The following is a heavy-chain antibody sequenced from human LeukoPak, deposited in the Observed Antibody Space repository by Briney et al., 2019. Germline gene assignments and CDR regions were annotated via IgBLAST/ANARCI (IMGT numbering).Heavy chain of an antibody. CDR1: GFTFNSYG. Sequence: GGSLRLSCAASGFTFNSYGMHWVRQAPGKGLEWVALIWCDGSNKYYADSVKGRFTISRDNSNNTLYLQMNSLRAEDTAVYYCARDNFWSGYATERFDYWGQGTLVTVSS. CDR2: IWCDGSNK. J-gene: IGHJ4*02. CDR3: ARDNFWSGYATERFDY. D-gene: IGHD3-3*01. V-gene: IGHV3-33*01.